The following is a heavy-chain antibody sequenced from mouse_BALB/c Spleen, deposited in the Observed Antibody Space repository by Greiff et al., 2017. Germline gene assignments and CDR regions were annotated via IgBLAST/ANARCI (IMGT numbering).Heavy chain of an antibody. J-gene: IGHJ4*01. V-gene: IGHV3-6*02. CDR1: GYSITSGYY. CDR2: ISYDGSN. D-gene: IGHD2-4*01. CDR3: ARGNYDRYYYYAMDY. Sequence: EVKLMESGPGLVKPSQSLSLTCSVTGYSITSGYYWNWIRQFPGNKLEWMGYISYDGSNNYNPSLKNRISITRDTSKNQFFLKLNSVTTEDTATYYCARGNYDRYYYYAMDYWGQGTSVTVSS.